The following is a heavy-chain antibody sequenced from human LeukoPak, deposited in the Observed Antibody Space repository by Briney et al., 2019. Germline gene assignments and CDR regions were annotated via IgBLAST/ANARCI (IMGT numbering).Heavy chain of an antibody. V-gene: IGHV4-34*01. CDR3: ARDTPTSNYGVGTWGWFDP. D-gene: IGHD4-11*01. CDR2: INHSGST. Sequence: SETLSLTCAVYGGSFSGYYWSWIRQPPGKGLEWIGEINHSGSTNHNPSLKSRVTISVDTSKNQFSLKLSSVTAADTAVYYCARDTPTSNYGVGTWGWFDPWGQGTLVTVSS. J-gene: IGHJ5*02. CDR1: GGSFSGYY.